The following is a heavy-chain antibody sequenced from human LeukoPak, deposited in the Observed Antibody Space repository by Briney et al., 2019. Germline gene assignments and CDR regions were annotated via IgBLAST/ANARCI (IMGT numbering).Heavy chain of an antibody. Sequence: GGSLRLSCAASGFTFNTYAMSWVRQAPGKGLVWVSRISTYESITIYADSVKGRFTISRDNAKNTLFLQMNSLRAEDTAVYYCARDRGNWFDPWGPGTLVTVSS. CDR2: ISTYESIT. V-gene: IGHV3-74*01. J-gene: IGHJ5*02. CDR1: GFTFNTYA. CDR3: ARDRGNWFDP.